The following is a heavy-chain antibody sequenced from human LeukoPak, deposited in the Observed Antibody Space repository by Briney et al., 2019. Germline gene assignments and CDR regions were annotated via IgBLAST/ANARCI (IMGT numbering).Heavy chain of an antibody. CDR3: AKDQQLRFLEWLFDY. CDR2: ISGSGGST. J-gene: IGHJ4*02. Sequence: AGGSLRLSCAASGFTFSSYAMSWVRQAPGKGLEWVSAISGSGGSTYYADSVKGRFTISRDNSKNTLYLQMNSLRAEDTAVYYCAKDQQLRFLEWLFDYWGQGTLVTVSS. V-gene: IGHV3-23*01. CDR1: GFTFSSYA. D-gene: IGHD3-3*01.